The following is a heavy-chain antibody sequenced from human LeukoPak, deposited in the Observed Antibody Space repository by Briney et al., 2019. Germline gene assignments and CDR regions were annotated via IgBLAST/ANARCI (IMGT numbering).Heavy chain of an antibody. V-gene: IGHV1-69*04. Sequence: SVTVSCKASGGTFSSYAISWVRQAPGQGLEWMGRIIPILGIANYAQKFQGRVTITADKSTSTAYMELSSLRSEDTAVYYCARRSGGNLDDAFDIWGQGTMVTVSS. J-gene: IGHJ3*02. CDR3: ARRSGGNLDDAFDI. CDR1: GGTFSSYA. CDR2: IIPILGIA. D-gene: IGHD4-23*01.